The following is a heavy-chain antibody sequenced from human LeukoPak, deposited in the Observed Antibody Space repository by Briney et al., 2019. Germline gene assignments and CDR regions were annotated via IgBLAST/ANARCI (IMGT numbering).Heavy chain of an antibody. CDR2: IKQAGSEK. CDR1: GFTFSSYW. J-gene: IGHJ4*02. CDR3: ASIFRNDYSKSVVDY. Sequence: PGGFLRLSCAASGFTFSSYWMSWVRQAPGKGLEWVANIKQAGSEKYYVDSVKGRFTISRDNAKNSLYLQMNSLRAEDTAVYYCASIFRNDYSKSVVDYWGQGTLVTVSS. D-gene: IGHD4-11*01. V-gene: IGHV3-7*01.